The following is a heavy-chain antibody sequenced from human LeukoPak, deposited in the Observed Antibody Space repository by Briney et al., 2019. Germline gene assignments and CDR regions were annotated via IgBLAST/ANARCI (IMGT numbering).Heavy chain of an antibody. J-gene: IGHJ4*02. D-gene: IGHD2-15*01. V-gene: IGHV4-59*01. CDR2: IYYSGST. CDR3: ARRIYKGIYYFDY. CDR1: GGPISSYY. Sequence: SETLSLTCTVSGGPISSYYWSWIRPPPGKGLEWIGYIYYSGSTNYNPSLKSRVTISVDTSKNQFSLKLSSVTAADTAVYYCARRIYKGIYYFDYWGQGTLVTVSS.